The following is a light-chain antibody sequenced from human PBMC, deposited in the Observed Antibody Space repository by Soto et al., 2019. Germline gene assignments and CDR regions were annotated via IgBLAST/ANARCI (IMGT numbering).Light chain of an antibody. V-gene: IGKV3-15*01. J-gene: IGKJ3*01. CDR3: QQYNNRPFT. CDR1: QSVSSN. CDR2: GAS. Sequence: EIVMTQSPATLSVSPGERATLSCRASQSVSSNLAWYQKKPGQAPRLLIYGASTRATGIPARFSGSGSGTEFTLTISSLQSEDFAVYYFQQYNNRPFTFGPGTKWISN.